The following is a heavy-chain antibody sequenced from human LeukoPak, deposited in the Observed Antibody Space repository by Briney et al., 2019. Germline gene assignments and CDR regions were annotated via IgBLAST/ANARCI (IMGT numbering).Heavy chain of an antibody. V-gene: IGHV4-4*02. Sequence: SETLSLTCGVSGGSITSTNWWSWVRQPPGQGLEWIGEVSLSGLTNYNPSLSGRIIMALDTSKNHLSLHLTSVTAADTAVYYCSRENGAFSPFGYWGQGYLVTVLS. J-gene: IGHJ4*02. CDR2: VSLSGLT. CDR3: SRENGAFSPFGY. CDR1: GGSITSTNW. D-gene: IGHD2-8*01.